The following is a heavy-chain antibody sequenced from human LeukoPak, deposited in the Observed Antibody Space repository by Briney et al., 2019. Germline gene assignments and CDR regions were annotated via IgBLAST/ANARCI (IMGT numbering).Heavy chain of an antibody. CDR1: GYTFTGYY. V-gene: IGHV1-2*02. CDR3: ARVGLDTAMVRTPYYYYYGMDV. D-gene: IGHD5-18*01. Sequence: ASVKVSCKASGYTFTGYYMHWVRQAPGQGLEWMGWINPNSGGTNYAQKFQGRVTMTRDTSISTAYMELSRLRSDDTAVYYCARVGLDTAMVRTPYYYYYGMDVWGQGTTVTVSS. J-gene: IGHJ6*02. CDR2: INPNSGGT.